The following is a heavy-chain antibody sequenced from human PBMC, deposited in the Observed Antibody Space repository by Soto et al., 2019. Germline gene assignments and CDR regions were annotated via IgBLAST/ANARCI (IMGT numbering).Heavy chain of an antibody. CDR2: INYSGTT. V-gene: IGHV4-39*01. CDR3: ERAGNWFEP. D-gene: IGHD3-10*01. Sequence: KSSETLSLTCTVSGGSISSSPYYWGWIRQPPGKGLECIGIINYSGTTYNNPSLKSRVTISVDTTKNQFSLNLKSVTAADTAVYYCERAGNWFEPWGQGTLVTVSS. CDR1: GGSISSSPYY. J-gene: IGHJ5*02.